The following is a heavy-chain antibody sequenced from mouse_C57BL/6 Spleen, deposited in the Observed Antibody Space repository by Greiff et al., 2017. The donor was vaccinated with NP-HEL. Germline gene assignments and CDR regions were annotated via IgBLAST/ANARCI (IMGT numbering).Heavy chain of an antibody. Sequence: QVQLQQPGAELVRPGSSVKLSCKASGYTFTSYWMHWVKQRPIQGLEWIGNIDPSDSETHYNQKFKDKATLTVDKSSSTAYMQLSSLTSEDSAVYYCARETVGHYFDYWGQGTTLTVSS. CDR2: IDPSDSET. CDR3: ARETVGHYFDY. D-gene: IGHD1-1*01. CDR1: GYTFTSYW. J-gene: IGHJ2*01. V-gene: IGHV1-52*01.